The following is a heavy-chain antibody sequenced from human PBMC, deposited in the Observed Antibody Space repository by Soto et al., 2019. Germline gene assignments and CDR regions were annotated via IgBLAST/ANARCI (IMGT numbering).Heavy chain of an antibody. J-gene: IGHJ4*02. Sequence: SETLSLTCAVYGGSFSGYYWSWIRQPPGKGLEWIGEINHSGSTNYNPSLKSRVTISVDTSKNQFSLKLSSVTAADTAVYYCARGRGYSYGSSATVTNPPDPTTPGGRGHFDYWGQGTLVTVSS. CDR3: ARGRGYSYGSSATVTNPPDPTTPGGRGHFDY. CDR2: INHSGST. V-gene: IGHV4-34*01. CDR1: GGSFSGYY. D-gene: IGHD5-18*01.